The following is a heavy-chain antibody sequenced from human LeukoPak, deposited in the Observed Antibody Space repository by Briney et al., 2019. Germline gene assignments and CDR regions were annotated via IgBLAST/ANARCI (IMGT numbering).Heavy chain of an antibody. V-gene: IGHV3-21*01. Sequence: GGSLRLSCAASGFTFSTFAMIWVRQPPGKGLEWVSSISSSSSYIYYADSVKGRFTISRDNAKNSLYLQMHSLRAEDTAVYYCARVEMATIVDYWGQGTLVTVSS. CDR3: ARVEMATIVDY. D-gene: IGHD5-24*01. J-gene: IGHJ4*02. CDR2: ISSSSSYI. CDR1: GFTFSTFA.